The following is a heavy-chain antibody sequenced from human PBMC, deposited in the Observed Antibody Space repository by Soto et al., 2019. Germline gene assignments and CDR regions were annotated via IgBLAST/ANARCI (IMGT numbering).Heavy chain of an antibody. Sequence: ASVKVSCKASGGTFSSYAISWVRQAPGQGLEWMGGIIPIFGTANYAQKFQGRVTITADKSASTAYMELSSLRSEDTAVYYCARVVPAASYYHYYGMDVWGQGTTVTVSS. CDR1: GGTFSSYA. V-gene: IGHV1-69*06. CDR2: IIPIFGTA. J-gene: IGHJ6*02. CDR3: ARVVPAASYYHYYGMDV. D-gene: IGHD2-2*01.